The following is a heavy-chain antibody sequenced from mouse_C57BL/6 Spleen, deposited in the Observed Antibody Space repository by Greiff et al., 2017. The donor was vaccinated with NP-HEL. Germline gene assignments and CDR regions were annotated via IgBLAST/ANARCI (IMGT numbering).Heavy chain of an antibody. J-gene: IGHJ4*01. D-gene: IGHD1-3*01. Sequence: EVQLQQSGPELVKPGASVKISCKASGYTFTDYYMNWVKQSHGKSLEWIGDINPNNGGTSYNQKFKGKATLTVDKSSSTAYMELRSLTSEDSAVYYCASFEWAMDYWGQGTSVTVSS. V-gene: IGHV1-26*01. CDR1: GYTFTDYY. CDR3: ASFEWAMDY. CDR2: INPNNGGT.